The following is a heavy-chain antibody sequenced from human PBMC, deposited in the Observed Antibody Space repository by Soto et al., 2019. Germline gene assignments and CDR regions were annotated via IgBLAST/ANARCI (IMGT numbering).Heavy chain of an antibody. Sequence: QVQLVQSGPEVKKPGASVRVSCKTSNYTFSSFGISWMRQAPGQGLEWMGWINPYNDNTNYAHNVQGRVTMSTDTSRSTAYMELSSLRSDDTAVYYCARDPFYSGSNLQVGCFDSWGQGTLVTVSS. CDR1: NYTFSSFG. V-gene: IGHV1-18*01. CDR2: INPYNDNT. CDR3: ARDPFYSGSNLQVGCFDS. J-gene: IGHJ4*02. D-gene: IGHD1-26*01.